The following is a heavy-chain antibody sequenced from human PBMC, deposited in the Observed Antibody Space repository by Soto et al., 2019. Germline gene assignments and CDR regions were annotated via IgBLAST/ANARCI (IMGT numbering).Heavy chain of an antibody. CDR2: ISGSGGST. V-gene: IGHV3-23*01. Sequence: GGSLRLSCAASGFTFSSYAMSWVRQAPGKGLEWVSAISGSGGSTYYADSVKGRFTISRDNSKNTLYLQMNSLRAEDTAVYYCAKPWGSDYCGGDCYSSGDFDYWGQGTLVTVSS. J-gene: IGHJ4*02. D-gene: IGHD2-21*02. CDR3: AKPWGSDYCGGDCYSSGDFDY. CDR1: GFTFSSYA.